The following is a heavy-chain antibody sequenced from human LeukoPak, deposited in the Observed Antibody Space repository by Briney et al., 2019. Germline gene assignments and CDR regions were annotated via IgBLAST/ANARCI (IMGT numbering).Heavy chain of an antibody. D-gene: IGHD2-2*01. Sequence: SETLSLTCSASGYSFTSGHYWGWIRQPPGEGLEWIANIYHTGSAHYNPSVKSRVSISGDTSKNQSSLQLSSVTAADTAVYYCARYCTSTTCILRGFDYWGQGTLVTVSS. CDR3: ARYCTSTTCILRGFDY. CDR1: GYSFTSGHY. CDR2: IYHTGSA. V-gene: IGHV4-38-2*01. J-gene: IGHJ4*02.